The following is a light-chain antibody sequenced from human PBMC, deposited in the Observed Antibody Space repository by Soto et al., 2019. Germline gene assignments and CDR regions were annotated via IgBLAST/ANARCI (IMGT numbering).Light chain of an antibody. CDR2: DVS. V-gene: IGLV2-14*01. CDR1: SSDVGGYNY. CDR3: SSYTSSSTLVV. Sequence: QSALTQPASVSGSPGQSITISCTETSSDVGGYNYVSWYQQHPGKAPKLMIYDVSNRPSGVSNRFSGSKSGNTASLTISGLQAEDEADYYCSSYTSSSTLVVFSGGTKLTVL. J-gene: IGLJ2*01.